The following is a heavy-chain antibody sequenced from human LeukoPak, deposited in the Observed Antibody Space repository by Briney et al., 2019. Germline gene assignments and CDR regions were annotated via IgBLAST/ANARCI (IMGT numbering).Heavy chain of an antibody. Sequence: TTSETLSLTCAVYGGSFSGYYWSWIRRPPGKGLEWIGEINHSGSTNYNPSLKSRVTISVDTSKNQFSLKLSSVTAADTAVYYCARSPGRYYDSSGYYRRLYYFDYWGQGTLVTVSS. CDR3: ARSPGRYYDSSGYYRRLYYFDY. CDR2: INHSGST. J-gene: IGHJ4*02. D-gene: IGHD3-22*01. CDR1: GGSFSGYY. V-gene: IGHV4-34*01.